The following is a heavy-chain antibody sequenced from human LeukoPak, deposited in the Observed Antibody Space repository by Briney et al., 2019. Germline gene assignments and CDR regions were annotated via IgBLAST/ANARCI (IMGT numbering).Heavy chain of an antibody. CDR1: GFIFSSYA. CDR2: ISATSGDT. CDR3: AKGTMVRGFDY. V-gene: IGHV3-23*01. Sequence: PGGSLRLSCEASGFIFSSYAMNWVRQAPGKGLEWVSSISATSGDTYYADSVKGRFTISRDNSKNTLYLQMNSLRADDTAVYYCAKGTMVRGFDYWGQGTLVTVSS. J-gene: IGHJ4*02. D-gene: IGHD3-10*01.